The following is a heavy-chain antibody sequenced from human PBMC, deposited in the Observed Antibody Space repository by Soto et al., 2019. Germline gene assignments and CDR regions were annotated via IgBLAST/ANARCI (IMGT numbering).Heavy chain of an antibody. CDR3: AKEGSTYYDSSGYFGY. D-gene: IGHD3-22*01. Sequence: PGGSLRVSCAASGFTFSSFGMHWVRQAQGKGLEWVAVISYDGSNKYYADSVKGRFTTSRDNSKNTLYLQMNSLRAEDTAVYYCAKEGSTYYDSSGYFGYWGQGTLVTVSS. CDR2: ISYDGSNK. J-gene: IGHJ4*02. CDR1: GFTFSSFG. V-gene: IGHV3-30*18.